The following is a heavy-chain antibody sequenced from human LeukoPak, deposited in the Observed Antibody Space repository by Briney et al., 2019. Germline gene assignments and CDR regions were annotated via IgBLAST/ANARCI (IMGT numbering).Heavy chain of an antibody. J-gene: IGHJ1*01. V-gene: IGHV4-59*08. CDR1: GGSISSYY. CDR2: IYHSGST. Sequence: SETPSPTCPVSGGSISSYYWRWIREPPRKGPGWVGGIYHSGSTFYNPSLKSRVTISVDTSKNQFSLKLSSVTAADTAMYYRARQYVDTGGYFQHWGQGTVVTVSS. D-gene: IGHD2-8*02. CDR3: ARQYVDTGGYFQH.